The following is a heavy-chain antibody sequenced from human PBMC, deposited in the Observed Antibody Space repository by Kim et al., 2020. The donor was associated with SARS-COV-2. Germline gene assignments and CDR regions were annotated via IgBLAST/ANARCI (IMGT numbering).Heavy chain of an antibody. CDR2: IYHSGST. CDR3: ATYYYDSSGYYYFDY. D-gene: IGHD3-22*01. CDR1: GGSISSSNW. J-gene: IGHJ4*02. Sequence: SETLSLTCAVSGGSISSSNWWSWVRQPPGKGLEWIGEIYHSGSTNYNPSLKSRDTISVDKSKNQFSLKLSSVTAADTAVYYCATYYYDSSGYYYFDYWGQGTLVTVSS. V-gene: IGHV4-4*02.